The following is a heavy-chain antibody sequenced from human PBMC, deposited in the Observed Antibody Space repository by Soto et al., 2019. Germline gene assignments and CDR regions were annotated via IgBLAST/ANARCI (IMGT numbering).Heavy chain of an antibody. J-gene: IGHJ6*02. CDR2: IYPGDSYT. Sequence: GESLKISCQGSGYTFTNYWIGWVRQMPGKGPEWMGIIYPGDSYTKYNPSFQGQVTISADKSVTTTYLQWSSLKASDTAIYYCAASIFYYGMDVWGQGTTVTVSS. CDR3: AASIFYYGMDV. V-gene: IGHV5-51*01. CDR1: GYTFTNYW.